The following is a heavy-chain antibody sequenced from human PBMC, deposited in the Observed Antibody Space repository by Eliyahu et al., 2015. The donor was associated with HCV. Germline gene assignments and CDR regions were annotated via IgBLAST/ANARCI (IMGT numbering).Heavy chain of an antibody. D-gene: IGHD5-12*01. V-gene: IGHV4-39*07. CDR2: IYYSGST. J-gene: IGHJ5*02. Sequence: QLQLQESGPGLVKPSETLSLTCTVSGGSISSSSYYWGWIRQPPGKGLEWIGSIYYSGSTYYNPSLKSRVTISVDTSKNQFSLKLSSVTAADTAVYYCARASSGYDRELNWFDPWGQGTLVTVSS. CDR1: GGSISSSSYY. CDR3: ARASSGYDRELNWFDP.